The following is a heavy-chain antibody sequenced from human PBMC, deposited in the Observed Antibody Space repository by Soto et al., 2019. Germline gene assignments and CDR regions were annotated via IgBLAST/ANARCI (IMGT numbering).Heavy chain of an antibody. V-gene: IGHV4-39*01. D-gene: IGHD3-22*01. Sequence: SETLSLTCSVSGDSISNSRFYWAWIRQPPGEGLEWIGSIYHTGNAYYNPSLKSRVTIFVDTSKNQFSLKLTSVTAAGTALYYCARDYFDSSDYTTNWFDPWGKGTLVTVSS. CDR3: ARDYFDSSDYTTNWFDP. CDR1: GDSISNSRFY. J-gene: IGHJ5*02. CDR2: IYHTGNA.